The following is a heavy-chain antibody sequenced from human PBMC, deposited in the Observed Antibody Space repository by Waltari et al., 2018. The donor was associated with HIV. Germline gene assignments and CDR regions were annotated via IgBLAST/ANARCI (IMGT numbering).Heavy chain of an antibody. CDR1: GGSITNYH. V-gene: IGHV4-59*08. D-gene: IGHD5-12*01. CDR3: VTFSTGYSSDWFSGRYNWFDP. J-gene: IGHJ5*02. CDR2: IHYSGRT. Sequence: QVQLQESGPGLLKPSETLSLTCTVSGGSITNYHLNWIRQPPGKGLEWIAYIHYSGRTNSTPSFKSRYNPSLKSRVTMSLDTSKNQFSLKLVSVTAADTAVYYCVTFSTGYSSDWFSGRYNWFDPWGQGTRVTVSS.